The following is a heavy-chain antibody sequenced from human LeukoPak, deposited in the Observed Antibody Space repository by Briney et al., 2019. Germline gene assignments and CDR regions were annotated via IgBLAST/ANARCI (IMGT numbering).Heavy chain of an antibody. Sequence: ASVKVSCRASGYTFTNYAMHWVRQAPGQRLEWMGWINTGNGNTKYSQEFQGRVTITRDTSANTAYMELSSLRSEDMAVYYCARAVKYRSGPLTDLLPYYFDYWGQGTLVTVSS. V-gene: IGHV1-3*03. CDR2: INTGNGNT. CDR1: GYTFTNYA. J-gene: IGHJ4*02. CDR3: ARAVKYRSGPLTDLLPYYFDY. D-gene: IGHD6-19*01.